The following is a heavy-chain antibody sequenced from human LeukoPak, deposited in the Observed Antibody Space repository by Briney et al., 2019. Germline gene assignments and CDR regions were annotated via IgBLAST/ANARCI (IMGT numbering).Heavy chain of an antibody. Sequence: SETLTLTCAVYGGSFSGYYWSWIRQPPGKGLEWIGNIYYGENTYYNPSLKSRVTISIDTSKNQFYLKLSSLTAADTAVYFCARRDDSSGYHKIFDYWGPGTLVTVSS. CDR3: ARRDDSSGYHKIFDY. J-gene: IGHJ4*02. CDR1: GGSFSGYY. CDR2: IYYGENT. V-gene: IGHV4-34*01. D-gene: IGHD3-22*01.